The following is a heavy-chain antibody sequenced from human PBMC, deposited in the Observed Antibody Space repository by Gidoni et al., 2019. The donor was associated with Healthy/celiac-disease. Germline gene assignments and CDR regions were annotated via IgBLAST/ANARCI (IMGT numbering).Heavy chain of an antibody. CDR2: ISAYNGNT. CDR3: ARVDRTLLWFGAPLDY. D-gene: IGHD3-10*01. Sequence: QVQLVQSGAEVKKPGASVTVSCKASGYPFTSYGISWLRQAPGQGLEWMGWISAYNGNTNYAQKLQGRVTMTTDKSTSTAYMELRSLRSDDTAVYYCARVDRTLLWFGAPLDYWGQGTLVTVSS. CDR1: GYPFTSYG. J-gene: IGHJ4*02. V-gene: IGHV1-18*01.